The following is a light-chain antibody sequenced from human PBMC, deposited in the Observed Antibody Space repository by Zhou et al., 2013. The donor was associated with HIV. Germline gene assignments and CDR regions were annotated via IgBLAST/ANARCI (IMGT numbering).Light chain of an antibody. V-gene: IGKV1-13*02. CDR2: DAS. CDR1: QGISSD. J-gene: IGKJ4*01. CDR3: QQANSFPFT. Sequence: AIQLTQSPSSLSASVGDRVTITCRASQGISSDLAWYQQKPGKAPQLLIYDASTLQSGVPSRFSGSGSGTDFTLTISSLQPEDFATYYCQQANSFPFTFGGGTKVEIK.